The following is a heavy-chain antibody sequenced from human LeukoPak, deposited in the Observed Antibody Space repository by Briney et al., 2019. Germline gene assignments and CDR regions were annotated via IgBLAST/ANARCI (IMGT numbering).Heavy chain of an antibody. J-gene: IGHJ3*02. D-gene: IGHD3-16*02. Sequence: TGGSLRLSCAPSELTVSNHYMNWVRQAPGKGLEWVSVIYSGGTTNYADSVQGRFTISRDSSKNTVYLQMNRLRADDTAVYYCAREHYDYFWGTYRSYALDIWAQGTMVTVSS. CDR3: AREHYDYFWGTYRSYALDI. V-gene: IGHV3-53*01. CDR2: IYSGGTT. CDR1: ELTVSNHY.